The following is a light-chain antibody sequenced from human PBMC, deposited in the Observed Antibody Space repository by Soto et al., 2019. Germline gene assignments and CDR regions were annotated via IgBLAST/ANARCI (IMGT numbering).Light chain of an antibody. CDR2: DVT. CDR3: CLYAGSYSYV. J-gene: IGLJ1*01. Sequence: QSVLTQPRSVSGSPGQSVAISCTGTSSDVGGYNYVSWYQQHPGKAPKLMIYDVTKRPSGVPDRFSASKSGNTASLTISGLQADDEADYYCCLYAGSYSYVFGTGTKVTVL. V-gene: IGLV2-11*01. CDR1: SSDVGGYNY.